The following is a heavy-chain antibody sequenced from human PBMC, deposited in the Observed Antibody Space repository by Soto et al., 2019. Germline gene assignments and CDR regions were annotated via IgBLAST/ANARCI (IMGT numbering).Heavy chain of an antibody. J-gene: IGHJ6*02. Sequence: LGESLKISCKGSGYSFTSYWIGWVRQMPGKGLEWMGIIYPGDSDTRYSPSFQGQVTISADKSISTAYLQRSSLKASDAAMYYCARAYYDILTGKLSYYYGMDVWGQGTTVTVSS. D-gene: IGHD3-9*01. V-gene: IGHV5-51*01. CDR2: IYPGDSDT. CDR3: ARAYYDILTGKLSYYYGMDV. CDR1: GYSFTSYW.